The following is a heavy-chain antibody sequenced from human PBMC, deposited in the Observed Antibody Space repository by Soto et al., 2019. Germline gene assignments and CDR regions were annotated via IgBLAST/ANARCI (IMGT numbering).Heavy chain of an antibody. CDR2: IIPVLGTT. J-gene: IGHJ4*02. D-gene: IGHD6-19*01. V-gene: IGHV1-69*08. CDR3: ARDLAGASSGVFDS. Sequence: QVQLVQSGAEVKEPGSSVKVSCRASGGTFSTYAVSWVRQAPGQGPEWMGRIIPVLGTTNYAQRFQGRITIIADKSTSSAYMELSSLRSEDTAIYYCARDLAGASSGVFDSWGQGTLVTVSS. CDR1: GGTFSTYA.